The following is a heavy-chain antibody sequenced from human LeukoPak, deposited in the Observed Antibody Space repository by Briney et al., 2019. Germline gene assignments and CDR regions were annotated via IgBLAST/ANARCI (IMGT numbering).Heavy chain of an antibody. CDR1: GDSISSYY. D-gene: IGHD5-18*01. CDR3: AREMAYTYGPLSYYYGMDV. V-gene: IGHV4-59*01. J-gene: IGHJ6*02. Sequence: SETLSLTCAVSGDSISSYYWSWIRQPPGKGLEWIGYIYYSGTTNYNPSLKDRITTSFDTSKNHFSLKLSSVTAADTAVYYCAREMAYTYGPLSYYYGMDVWGQGTTVLVSS. CDR2: IYYSGTT.